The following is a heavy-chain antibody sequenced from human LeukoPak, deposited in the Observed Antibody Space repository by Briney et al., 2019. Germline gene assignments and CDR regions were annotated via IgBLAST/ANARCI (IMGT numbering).Heavy chain of an antibody. J-gene: IGHJ4*02. CDR2: TSSDLNVK. V-gene: IGHV3-30-3*01. D-gene: IGHD3-10*01. CDR3: AREGYYGSGSPPSLYFDY. Sequence: GGSLRLSCAASGFTFRNYVIHWVRQAPGKGLEWVAVTSSDLNVKLYADSVKGRFTISRDNSRSTLYLQMNSLRPEDTAIYYCAREGYYGSGSPPSLYFDYWGQGTLSPSPQ. CDR1: GFTFRNYV.